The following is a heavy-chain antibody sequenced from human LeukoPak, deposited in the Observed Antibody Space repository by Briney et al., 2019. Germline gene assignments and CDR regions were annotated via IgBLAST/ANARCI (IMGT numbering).Heavy chain of an antibody. Sequence: ASVKVSCKASGYTFTGYYMHWVRQAPGQGLEWMGWINPNSGGTNCAQKFQGRVTMARDTSISTAYMELSRLRSDDTAVYYCATSSTSFANAFDIWGQGTMVTVSS. CDR2: INPNSGGT. CDR3: ATSSTSFANAFDI. V-gene: IGHV1-2*02. D-gene: IGHD2-2*01. J-gene: IGHJ3*02. CDR1: GYTFTGYY.